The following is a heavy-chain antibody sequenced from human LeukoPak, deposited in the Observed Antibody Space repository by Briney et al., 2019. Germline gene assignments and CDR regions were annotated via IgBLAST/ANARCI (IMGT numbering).Heavy chain of an antibody. D-gene: IGHD5-24*01. J-gene: IGHJ4*02. CDR3: AKNGDGHNAYYFDY. CDR1: GFTFSSYA. CDR2: ISYDGSNK. Sequence: GGSLRLSCAASGFTFSSYAMHWVRQAPGKGLEWVAVISYDGSNKYYADSVKGRFTISRDNSKNTLYLQMNSLRAEDTAVYYCAKNGDGHNAYYFDYWGQGTLVTVSS. V-gene: IGHV3-30-3*02.